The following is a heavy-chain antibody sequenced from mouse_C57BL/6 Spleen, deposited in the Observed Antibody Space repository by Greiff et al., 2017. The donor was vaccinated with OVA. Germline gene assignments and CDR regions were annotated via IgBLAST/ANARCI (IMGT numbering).Heavy chain of an antibody. CDR2: IYPGDGDT. V-gene: IGHV1-80*01. J-gene: IGHJ2*01. CDR3: TRFFYDYGAADY. CDR1: GYAFSSYW. Sequence: VQLQQSGAELVKPGASVKISCKASGYAFSSYWMNWVKQRPGKGLEWIGQIYPGDGDTNYNGKFKGKATLTADKSSSTAYMQLSSLTSDDSAVYFCTRFFYDYGAADYWGQGTTLTVSS. D-gene: IGHD2-4*01.